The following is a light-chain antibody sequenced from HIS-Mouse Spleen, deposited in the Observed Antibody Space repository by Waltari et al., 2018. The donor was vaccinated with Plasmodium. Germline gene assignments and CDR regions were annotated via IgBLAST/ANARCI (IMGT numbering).Light chain of an antibody. CDR1: SLRSYY. V-gene: IGLV3-19*01. CDR2: GKN. CDR3: NSRDSSGNHLV. J-gene: IGLJ3*02. Sequence: SSELTQDPAVSVALGQTVRITCQGDSLRSYYASWYQQKPGQAPVLVIYGKNNRPSGSPDRFSGSSSGNTASLNITGAQAEDEADYYCNSRDSSGNHLVFGGGTKLTVL.